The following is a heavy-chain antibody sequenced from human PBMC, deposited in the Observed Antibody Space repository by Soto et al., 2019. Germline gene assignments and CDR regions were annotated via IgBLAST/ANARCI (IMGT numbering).Heavy chain of an antibody. CDR3: AREGSLQGILTGLVSRVGMDV. CDR1: GFTFSSYA. D-gene: IGHD3-9*01. J-gene: IGHJ6*02. Sequence: TGGSLRLSCAASGFTFSSYAMSWVRQAPGKGLEWVSAISGSGGSTYYADSVKGRFTISRDNSKNTLYLQMNSLRAEDTAVYYCAREGSLQGILTGLVSRVGMDVWGQGTTVTVSS. CDR2: ISGSGGST. V-gene: IGHV3-23*01.